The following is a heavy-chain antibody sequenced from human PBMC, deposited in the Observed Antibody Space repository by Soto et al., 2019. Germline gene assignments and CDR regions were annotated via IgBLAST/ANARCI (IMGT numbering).Heavy chain of an antibody. CDR3: ARSIAAADLYYYYGMAV. V-gene: IGHV5-10-1*01. CDR2: IEPSDSYT. J-gene: IGHJ6*02. CDR1: GYSFTSYW. Sequence: PGESLKISCKGSGYSFTSYWISWVRQMPGKGLEWMGRIEPSDSYTNYSPSLQGHVTISADKSISTAYLQWSSLKTSDTAMYYCARSIAAADLYYYYGMAVWGQGTTVTVSS. D-gene: IGHD6-13*01.